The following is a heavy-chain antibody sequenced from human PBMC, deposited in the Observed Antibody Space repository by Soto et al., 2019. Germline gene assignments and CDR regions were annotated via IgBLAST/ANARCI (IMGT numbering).Heavy chain of an antibody. D-gene: IGHD3-10*01. V-gene: IGHV1-3*01. Sequence: QVQLVQSGAEVKKPGASVKVSCKASGYTFTSYAMHWVRQAPGQRLEWMGWINAGNGNTKYSQKFQGRVTITRDTSASTAYMELSSLRSEDTAMYYCARDLGYYGSGFDPWGQGTLVTVSS. CDR3: ARDLGYYGSGFDP. J-gene: IGHJ5*02. CDR1: GYTFTSYA. CDR2: INAGNGNT.